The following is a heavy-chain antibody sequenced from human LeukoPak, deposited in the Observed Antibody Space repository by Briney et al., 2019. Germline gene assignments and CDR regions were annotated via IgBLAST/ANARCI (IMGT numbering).Heavy chain of an antibody. Sequence: GESLQISCKASGYHFANSWIGWVRQMSGQGLEWMGIICPGDSDIRYSPSFQGQVTISADRSISTVYLQWSSLKASDTAMYYCACRYSGGHYWGQGTLVTVSS. J-gene: IGHJ4*02. CDR1: GYHFANSW. D-gene: IGHD1-26*01. CDR2: ICPGDSDI. V-gene: IGHV5-51*01. CDR3: ACRYSGGHY.